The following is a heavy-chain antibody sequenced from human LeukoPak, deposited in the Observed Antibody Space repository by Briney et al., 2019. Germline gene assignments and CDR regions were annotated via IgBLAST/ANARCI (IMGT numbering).Heavy chain of an antibody. D-gene: IGHD5/OR15-5a*01. Sequence: GGSLRLSCAASGGTFSSYAISWVRQAPGQGLEWMGGIIPIFGTANYAQKFQGRVTITADESTSTAYMELSSLRSEDTAVYYCAREVSVSPFDYWGQGTLVTVSS. CDR3: AREVSVSPFDY. CDR1: GGTFSSYA. J-gene: IGHJ4*02. V-gene: IGHV1-69*01. CDR2: IIPIFGTA.